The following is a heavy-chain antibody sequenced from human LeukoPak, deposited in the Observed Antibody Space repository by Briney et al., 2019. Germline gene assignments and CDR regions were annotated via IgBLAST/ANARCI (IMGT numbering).Heavy chain of an antibody. CDR1: GYSFTSYW. Sequence: GESLKIFCKGSGYSFTSYWIGWVRQMPGKGLEWMGIIYPGDSDTRYSPSFQGQVTISADKSISTAYLQWSSLKASDTAMYYCARGLGGSMVRGVRNWFDPWGQGTLVTVSS. V-gene: IGHV5-51*01. D-gene: IGHD3-10*01. CDR2: IYPGDSDT. J-gene: IGHJ5*02. CDR3: ARGLGGSMVRGVRNWFDP.